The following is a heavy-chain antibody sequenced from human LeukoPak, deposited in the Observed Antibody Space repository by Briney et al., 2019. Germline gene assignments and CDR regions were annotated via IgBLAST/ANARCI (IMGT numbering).Heavy chain of an antibody. V-gene: IGHV3-30*18. CDR3: AKDLKYGDYVMVLHY. Sequence: GGSLTLSCAASGFTFSSYGMHWVRQAPGKGVEWVAVISYDGSNKYYADSVKGRFTISRDNSKNTLYLQMNSLRAEDTAVYYCAKDLKYGDYVMVLHYWGQGTLVTVSS. D-gene: IGHD4-17*01. CDR1: GFTFSSYG. CDR2: ISYDGSNK. J-gene: IGHJ4*02.